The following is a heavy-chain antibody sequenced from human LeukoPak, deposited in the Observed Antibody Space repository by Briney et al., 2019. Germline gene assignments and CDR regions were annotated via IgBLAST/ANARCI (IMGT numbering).Heavy chain of an antibody. V-gene: IGHV3-66*01. CDR2: IYSGGST. D-gene: IGHD6-13*01. Sequence: GGSLRLSCAASGFTLNSNYMSWVRQAPGKGLEWVSVIYSGGSTCYADSVKGRFTISRDISKNTLYLQMNSLRADDTAVYYCARGQQLVNYFDYWGQGTLVTVSS. CDR3: ARGQQLVNYFDY. J-gene: IGHJ4*02. CDR1: GFTLNSNY.